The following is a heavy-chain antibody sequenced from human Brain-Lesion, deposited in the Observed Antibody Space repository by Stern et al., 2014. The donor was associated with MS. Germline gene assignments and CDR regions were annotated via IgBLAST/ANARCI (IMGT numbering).Heavy chain of an antibody. CDR1: GFTFDDSA. CDR3: AKDGAGYYYDSSGAFDI. V-gene: IGHV3-9*01. D-gene: IGHD3-22*01. J-gene: IGHJ3*02. Sequence: QLVESGGGLVQPGRSLRLSCAASGFTFDDSAMHWVRQAPGKGLEWVSGISWNSGSIGYADYVKGRFTISRDNAKNSLYLQMNSLRAEDTALYYCAKDGAGYYYDSSGAFDIWGQGTMVTVSS. CDR2: ISWNSGSI.